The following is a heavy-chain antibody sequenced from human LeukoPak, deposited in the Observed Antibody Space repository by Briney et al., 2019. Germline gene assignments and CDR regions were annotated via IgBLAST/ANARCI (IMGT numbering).Heavy chain of an antibody. CDR3: AKDTYYDSSGYYDY. D-gene: IGHD3-22*01. CDR2: ISGSGGST. Sequence: GGSLRLSCAASGFTFSSYAMSWVRQAPGKGLEWVSAISGSGGSTYYADSVKGRFTISRDNSKNTLYLQMNSLRAEDTAVYYCAKDTYYDSSGYYDYWGQGTLVTVSS. V-gene: IGHV3-23*01. CDR1: GFTFSSYA. J-gene: IGHJ4*02.